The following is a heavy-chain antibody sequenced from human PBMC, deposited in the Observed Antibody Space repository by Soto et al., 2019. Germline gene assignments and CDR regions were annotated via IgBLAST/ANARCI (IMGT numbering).Heavy chain of an antibody. V-gene: IGHV5-51*01. Sequence: GEALKISCKVSGDRFSSYWIGCVRQMPGKGLEWMGIIYPGDSDTRYSPSFQGQVTISADKSISTAYLQWSSLKASDTAMYYCARRGYYYYYYGMDVWGQGTTVTVSS. CDR3: ARRGYYYYYYGMDV. J-gene: IGHJ6*02. CDR1: GDRFSSYW. CDR2: IYPGDSDT.